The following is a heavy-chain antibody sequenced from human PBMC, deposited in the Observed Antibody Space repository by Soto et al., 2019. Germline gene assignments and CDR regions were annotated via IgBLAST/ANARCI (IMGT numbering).Heavy chain of an antibody. CDR1: GFTFSSYA. V-gene: IGHV3-23*01. D-gene: IGHD5-18*01. CDR3: AKVMVKNWFDP. J-gene: IGHJ5*02. CDR2: ISGGGGST. Sequence: PGGSLRLSCAGSGFTFSSYAMSWVRQAPGKGLEWVSAISGGGGSTYYADSVKGRFTISRDNSKNTLYLQMSSLRAEDTAVYYCAKVMVKNWFDPWGQGTLVTVSS.